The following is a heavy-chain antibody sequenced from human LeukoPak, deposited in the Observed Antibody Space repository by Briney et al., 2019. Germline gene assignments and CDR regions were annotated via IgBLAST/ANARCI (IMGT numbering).Heavy chain of an antibody. J-gene: IGHJ4*02. CDR1: GFTFSSYA. Sequence: GSLRLSCAASGFTFSSYAMHWVRQAPGKGLEWIGSIYYRGNTFYNPSLKDRVSISIDTSQGRFSLNLNSVTAADTAMYFCTRDREHGTQDSWGQGTLVTVS. D-gene: IGHD1/OR15-1a*01. V-gene: IGHV4-39*07. CDR3: TRDREHGTQDS. CDR2: IYYRGNT.